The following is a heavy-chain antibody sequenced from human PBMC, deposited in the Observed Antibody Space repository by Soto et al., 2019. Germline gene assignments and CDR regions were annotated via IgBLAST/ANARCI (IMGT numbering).Heavy chain of an antibody. D-gene: IGHD5-12*01. J-gene: IGHJ4*02. CDR2: ISCNGCST. Sequence: EVQLVESGGGLVQPGGSLRLSCAASGFHFSIYGMDWVRQAPGKGLEWVSVISCNGCSTYYPDSVKGRFSISRDISKNTLLLEMNSLRAVDTALYSCATLGGYSGDDPFDYWGQGTLVTVSS. CDR1: GFHFSIYG. CDR3: ATLGGYSGDDPFDY. V-gene: IGHV3-23*04.